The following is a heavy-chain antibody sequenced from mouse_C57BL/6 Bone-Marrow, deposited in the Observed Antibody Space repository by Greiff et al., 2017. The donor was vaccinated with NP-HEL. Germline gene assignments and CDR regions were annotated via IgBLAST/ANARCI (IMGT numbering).Heavy chain of an antibody. CDR1: GFTFSDYY. CDR2: INYDGSST. CDR3: ARLKGPGYFDY. Sequence: EVKLVESEGGLVQPGSSMKLSCTASGFTFSDYYMAWVRQVPEKGLEWVANINYDGSSTYYLDSLKSRFIISRDNAKNILYLQMSSLKSEDTATYYCARLKGPGYFDYWGQGTTLTVSS. J-gene: IGHJ2*01. V-gene: IGHV5-16*01. D-gene: IGHD3-3*01.